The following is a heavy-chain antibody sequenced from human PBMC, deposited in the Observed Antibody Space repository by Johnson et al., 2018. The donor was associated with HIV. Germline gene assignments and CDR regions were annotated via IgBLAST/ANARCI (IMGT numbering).Heavy chain of an antibody. CDR2: IGTAGYT. Sequence: EQLVESGGGLVQPGGSLRLSCAASGFTFSSYDMHWVHQATGKGLEWVSAIGTAGYTYYPGSVKGRFTISRENAKNTLYLQMNSLRAEDTAVYYCAREGGRIAVAGPSRENDAFDIWGQGTMVTVSS. CDR1: GFTFSSYD. J-gene: IGHJ3*02. V-gene: IGHV3-13*01. D-gene: IGHD6-19*01. CDR3: AREGGRIAVAGPSRENDAFDI.